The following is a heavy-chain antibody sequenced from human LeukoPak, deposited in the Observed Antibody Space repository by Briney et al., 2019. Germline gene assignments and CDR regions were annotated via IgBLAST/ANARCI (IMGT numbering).Heavy chain of an antibody. J-gene: IGHJ3*02. Sequence: PGGSLRLSCAASVVTSSDYYMSWIRQGPGEGLGWVSYISSSGSTIYYADAVKGRFTISRDNAKNSLYLQMNSLRAKDTAVYYCARSRWLGRAFDIWGQGTMVTVSS. V-gene: IGHV3-11*01. D-gene: IGHD6-19*01. CDR2: ISSSGSTI. CDR3: ARSRWLGRAFDI. CDR1: VVTSSDYY.